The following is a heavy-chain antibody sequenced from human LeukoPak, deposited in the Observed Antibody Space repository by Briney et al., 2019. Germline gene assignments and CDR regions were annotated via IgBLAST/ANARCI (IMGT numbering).Heavy chain of an antibody. CDR3: TRSVSGSYPIVH. J-gene: IGHJ4*02. D-gene: IGHD1-26*01. CDR2: IYSDGST. CDR1: GFTVRTDY. Sequence: GGSLRLSCAASGFTVRTDYMTWVRQAPGKGLEWVAIIYSDGSTYYADSVRGRFSISRDNSKNTVYLQMNSLRAEDTAVYYCTRSVSGSYPIVHWGQGTLVTVSS. V-gene: IGHV3-53*01.